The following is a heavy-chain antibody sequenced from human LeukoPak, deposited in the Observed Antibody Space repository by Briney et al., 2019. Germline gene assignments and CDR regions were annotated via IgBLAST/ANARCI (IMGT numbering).Heavy chain of an antibody. V-gene: IGHV1-69*13. D-gene: IGHD2-15*01. Sequence: SVKVSCKASGGTFSSYAISWVRQAPGQGLEWMGGIIPIFGTANYAQKFQGRVTITADESTSTAYMELSSLRSEDTAVYYCAKDRDWVVSSYFDYWGQGTLVTVSS. CDR3: AKDRDWVVSSYFDY. CDR2: IIPIFGTA. CDR1: GGTFSSYA. J-gene: IGHJ4*02.